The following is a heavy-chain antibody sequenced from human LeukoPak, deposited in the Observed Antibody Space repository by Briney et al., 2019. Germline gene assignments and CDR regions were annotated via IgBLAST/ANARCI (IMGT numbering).Heavy chain of an antibody. Sequence: SETLSLTCTVSGGSISSYYWSWIRQPPGKGLEWIGYIYYSGSTNYNPSLKSRVTISVDTSKNQFSLKLSSVTAADTAVYYCARQALLWFGEHDAFDIWGQGTMVTVSS. CDR1: GGSISSYY. D-gene: IGHD3-10*01. CDR2: IYYSGST. J-gene: IGHJ3*02. CDR3: ARQALLWFGEHDAFDI. V-gene: IGHV4-59*08.